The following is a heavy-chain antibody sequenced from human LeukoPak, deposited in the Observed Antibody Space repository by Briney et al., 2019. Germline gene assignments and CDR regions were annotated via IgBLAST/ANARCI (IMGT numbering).Heavy chain of an antibody. CDR1: GGSFSGYY. V-gene: IGHV4-34*01. Sequence: SETLSLTCAVYGGSFSGYYWSWIRQPPGKGLEWIGEINHSGSTNYNPSLKSRVTISVDTSKNRFSLKLSSVTAADTAVYYCARDHPPFDYWGQGTLVTVSS. J-gene: IGHJ4*02. CDR2: INHSGST. CDR3: ARDHPPFDY.